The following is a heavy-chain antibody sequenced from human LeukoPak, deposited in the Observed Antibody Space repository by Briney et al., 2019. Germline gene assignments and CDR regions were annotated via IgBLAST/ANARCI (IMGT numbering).Heavy chain of an antibody. CDR2: IYYSGST. CDR1: GGSISSSSYY. D-gene: IGHD5-24*01. CDR3: ARHRVAAVEMATTYYFDY. J-gene: IGHJ4*02. Sequence: PSETLSLTCTVSGGSISSSSYYWGWIRQPPGKGLEWIGSIYYSGSTYYNPSLKSRVTISVDTSKNQFSLKLSSVTAADTAVYYCARHRVAAVEMATTYYFDYWGQGTLVTVSS. V-gene: IGHV4-39*01.